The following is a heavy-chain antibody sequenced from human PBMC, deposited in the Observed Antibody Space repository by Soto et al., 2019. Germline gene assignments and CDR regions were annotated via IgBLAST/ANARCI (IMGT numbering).Heavy chain of an antibody. V-gene: IGHV1-2*04. CDR3: ARGEAAAGTFWFDY. Sequence: ASVKVSCKASGYTFTGYYMHWVRQAPGQGLEWMGWINPNSGGTNYAQRFQGWVTMTRDTSISTAYMELSRLRSDDTAVYYCARGEAAAGTFWFDYWGQGTLVTVS. D-gene: IGHD6-13*01. CDR1: GYTFTGYY. J-gene: IGHJ4*02. CDR2: INPNSGGT.